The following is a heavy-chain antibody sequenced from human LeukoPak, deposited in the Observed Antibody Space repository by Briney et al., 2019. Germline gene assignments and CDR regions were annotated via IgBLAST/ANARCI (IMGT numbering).Heavy chain of an antibody. CDR2: INPDGTDM. Sequence: GGSLRLSCAASGFMLVDDSRFTFSSYWMSWVRQAPGKSLEWVANINPDGTDMYYADSVKGRFTISRDNAKNSLYLQMNSLRVEDTGVYFCTTLFGPNWGQGTLVTVSS. CDR3: TTLFGPN. J-gene: IGHJ4*02. V-gene: IGHV3-7*01. D-gene: IGHD3-16*01. CDR1: GFMLVDDSRFTFSSYW.